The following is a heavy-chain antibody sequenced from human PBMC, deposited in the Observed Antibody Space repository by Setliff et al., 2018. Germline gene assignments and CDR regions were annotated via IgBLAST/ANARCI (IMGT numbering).Heavy chain of an antibody. J-gene: IGHJ4*02. CDR1: GFTFSSYS. CDR2: ISSSGSTI. D-gene: IGHD6-6*01. Sequence: PGGSLRLSCTASGFTFSSYSMNWVRQAPGNGLEWISYISSSGSTIYYADSVKGRFTISRDNAKNSLYLHMNSLRAEDTAVYYCAREYSSSSGVSTDYWGQGNMVTVSS. V-gene: IGHV3-48*04. CDR3: AREYSSSSGVSTDY.